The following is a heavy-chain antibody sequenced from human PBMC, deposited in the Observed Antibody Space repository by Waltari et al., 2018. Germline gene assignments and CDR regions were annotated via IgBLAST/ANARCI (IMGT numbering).Heavy chain of an antibody. J-gene: IGHJ5*02. V-gene: IGHV4-59*01. CDR2: VYYIGTT. CDR3: ARGGHMGMAAT. CDR1: GDSISGYY. D-gene: IGHD6-13*01. Sequence: QLQLQESGPGLVKPSETLSLTCAVYGDSISGYYWSWIRQPPGKTLEWIGYVYYIGTTNYNPALESRVTISIDTSKKSFSLELRSATAADTAVYYCARGGHMGMAATWGQGTLVTVPS.